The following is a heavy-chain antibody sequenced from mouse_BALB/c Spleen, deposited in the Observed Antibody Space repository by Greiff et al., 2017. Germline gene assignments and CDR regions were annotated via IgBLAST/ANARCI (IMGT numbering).Heavy chain of an antibody. CDR1: GFNIKDTY. Sequence: QLQQSGAELVKPGASVKLSCTASGFNIKDTYMHWVKQRPEQGLEWIGRIDPANGNTKYDPKFQGKATITADTSSNTAYLQLSSLTSEDTAVYYCARGGYGSSYPLFDDWGQGTTLTVSS. CDR3: ARGGYGSSYPLFDD. V-gene: IGHV14-3*02. J-gene: IGHJ2*01. CDR2: IDPANGNT. D-gene: IGHD1-1*01.